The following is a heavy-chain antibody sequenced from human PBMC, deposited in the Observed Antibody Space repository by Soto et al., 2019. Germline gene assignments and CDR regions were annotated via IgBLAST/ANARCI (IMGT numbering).Heavy chain of an antibody. J-gene: IGHJ6*02. Sequence: SETLSLTCTVSGGSISSYYWSWIRQPAGKGLEWIGRIYTSGSTNYNPSLKSRVTMSVDTSKNQFSLKLSSVTAADTAVYYCARDGMIAARQVYYYGMDVWGQGTTVTVSS. V-gene: IGHV4-4*07. CDR2: IYTSGST. D-gene: IGHD6-6*01. CDR1: GGSISSYY. CDR3: ARDGMIAARQVYYYGMDV.